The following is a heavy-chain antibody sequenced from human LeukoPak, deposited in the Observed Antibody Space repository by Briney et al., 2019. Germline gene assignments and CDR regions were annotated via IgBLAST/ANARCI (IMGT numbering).Heavy chain of an antibody. Sequence: PSETLSLTCTASGGSITSYYWNWIRQPPGKGLEWIGYIYYSGSTNYNPSLKSRVTISVDTSKNQFSLKLSSVTAADTAVYYCARVEDPPDAFDIWGQGTMVTVSS. J-gene: IGHJ3*02. CDR3: ARVEDPPDAFDI. CDR1: GGSITSYY. V-gene: IGHV4-59*08. D-gene: IGHD5-24*01. CDR2: IYYSGST.